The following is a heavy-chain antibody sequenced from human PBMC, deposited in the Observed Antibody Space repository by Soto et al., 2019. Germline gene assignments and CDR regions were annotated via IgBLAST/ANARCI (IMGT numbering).Heavy chain of an antibody. CDR3: ARMNRDYYYYGMDV. V-gene: IGHV4-4*02. CDR1: GDSISSSKW. CDR2: IDHNGVA. J-gene: IGHJ6*02. Sequence: SETLSLTCGVSGDSISSSKWWTWVRRTPEKGLEWIGKIDHNGVANYNPSLEGRVTISKDNSKNQIFLKVTSVTAADSAVYYCARMNRDYYYYGMDVWGQGATVTVSS.